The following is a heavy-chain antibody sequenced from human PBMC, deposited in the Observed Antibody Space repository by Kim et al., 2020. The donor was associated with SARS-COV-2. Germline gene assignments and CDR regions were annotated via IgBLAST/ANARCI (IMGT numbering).Heavy chain of an antibody. D-gene: IGHD6-19*01. J-gene: IGHJ4*02. CDR3: ARQRSYSSGWIDY. V-gene: IGHV4-39*01. Sequence: YHPDLKSRITISVDTSKNQFSLKLSSVTAADTAVYYCARQRSYSSGWIDYWGQGTLVTVSS.